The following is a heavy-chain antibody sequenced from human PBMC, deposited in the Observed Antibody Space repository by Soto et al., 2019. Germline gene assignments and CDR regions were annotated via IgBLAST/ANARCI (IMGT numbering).Heavy chain of an antibody. Sequence: QVQLQESGPGLVKPSETLSLTCTVSGGSISSYYWSWIRQPPGKGLEWIGYIYYSGSTNYNPSLKSRVTISVDTSKNQFSLKLSSVTAADTAVYYCASPKYSSGWYADYWGQGTLVTVSS. J-gene: IGHJ4*02. CDR1: GGSISSYY. V-gene: IGHV4-59*01. CDR2: IYYSGST. D-gene: IGHD6-19*01. CDR3: ASPKYSSGWYADY.